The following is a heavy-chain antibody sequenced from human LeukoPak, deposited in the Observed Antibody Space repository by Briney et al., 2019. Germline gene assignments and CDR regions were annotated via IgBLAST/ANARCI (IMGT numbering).Heavy chain of an antibody. CDR1: GFTFSSYA. V-gene: IGHV3-23*01. D-gene: IGHD3-22*01. J-gene: IGHJ4*02. CDR3: AKDKRNAIRNYYDSSGYAS. CDR2: ISGSGGST. Sequence: GSLRLSCAASGFTFSSYAMSWVRQAPGKGLEWVSAISGSGGSTYYADSVKGRFTISRDNSKNTLYLQMNSLRAEDTAVYYCAKDKRNAIRNYYDSSGYASWGQGTLVTVSS.